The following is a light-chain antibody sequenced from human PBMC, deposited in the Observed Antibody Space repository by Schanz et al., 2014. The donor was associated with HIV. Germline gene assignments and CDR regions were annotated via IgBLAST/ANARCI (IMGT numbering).Light chain of an antibody. CDR1: SSDVGSYDY. Sequence: QSALTQPRSVSGSPGQSVTISCTGTSSDVGSYDYVSWYQQFPGKAPKVMIYDVTKRPSGVPDRFSGSKSGNTASLTVSGLQAEDEADYYCISYAGSNTWVFGGGTKLTVL. CDR3: ISYAGSNTWV. V-gene: IGLV2-11*01. CDR2: DVT. J-gene: IGLJ3*02.